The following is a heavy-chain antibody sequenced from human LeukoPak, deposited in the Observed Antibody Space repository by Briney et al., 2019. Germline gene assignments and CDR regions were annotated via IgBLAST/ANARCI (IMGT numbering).Heavy chain of an antibody. CDR3: ARALVFTMVREHPGYYFDY. Sequence: SVKVSCKASGGTFSSYAISWVRQAPGQGLEWMGGIIPIFGTANYAQKFQGRVTITADESTSTAYMELSSLRSEDTAVYYCARALVFTMVREHPGYYFDYWGQGTLVTVS. CDR1: GGTFSSYA. V-gene: IGHV1-69*13. D-gene: IGHD3-10*01. CDR2: IIPIFGTA. J-gene: IGHJ4*02.